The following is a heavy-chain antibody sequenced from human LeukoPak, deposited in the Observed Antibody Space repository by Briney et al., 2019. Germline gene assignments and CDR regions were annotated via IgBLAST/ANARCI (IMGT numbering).Heavy chain of an antibody. Sequence: GSLRLSCAASGFTFSSYSMNWVRQAPGKGLEWVAVISYDGSNKYYADSVKGRFTISRDNSKNTLYLQMNSLRAEDTAVYYCARDPTIAARKGYYYYMDVWGKGTTVTVSS. V-gene: IGHV3-30*03. CDR1: GFTFSSYS. CDR2: ISYDGSNK. J-gene: IGHJ6*03. D-gene: IGHD6-6*01. CDR3: ARDPTIAARKGYYYYMDV.